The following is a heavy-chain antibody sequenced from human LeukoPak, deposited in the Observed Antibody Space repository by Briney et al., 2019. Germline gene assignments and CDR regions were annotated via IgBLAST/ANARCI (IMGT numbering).Heavy chain of an antibody. J-gene: IGHJ4*02. CDR3: ARDLSSGGYRSSTSCYGFDY. D-gene: IGHD2-2*01. V-gene: IGHV3-30-3*01. Sequence: GGSLRLSCAASGFTFSSYAMHWVRQAPGKGLEWVAVISYDGSNKYYADSVKGRFTISRDNSKNTLYLQMNSLRAEDTAVYYCARDLSSGGYRSSTSCYGFDYWGQGTLVTVSS. CDR2: ISYDGSNK. CDR1: GFTFSSYA.